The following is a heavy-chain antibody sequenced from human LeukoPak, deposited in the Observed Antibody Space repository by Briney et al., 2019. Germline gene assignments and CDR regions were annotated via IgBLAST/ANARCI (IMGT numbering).Heavy chain of an antibody. Sequence: PSETLSLTCAVSGGSISGSNWWSWVRQPPGKGLEWIGEIYHSGSTNYNPSLKSRVTISVDKSKNQFSLKLSSVTAADTAVYYCAREHCSSTSCYYKKEDWFDPWGQGTLVTVSS. CDR1: GGSISGSNW. V-gene: IGHV4-4*02. CDR2: IYHSGST. J-gene: IGHJ5*02. CDR3: AREHCSSTSCYYKKEDWFDP. D-gene: IGHD2-2*01.